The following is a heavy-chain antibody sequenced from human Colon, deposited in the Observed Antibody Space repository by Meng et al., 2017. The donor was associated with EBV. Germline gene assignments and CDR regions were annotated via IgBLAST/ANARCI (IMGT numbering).Heavy chain of an antibody. Sequence: VALAESGPGLVKPSGTLSLTCAVSGGSLSSRNWWSWVRQPPGKGLEWIGEIYHSGSTNYNPSLKSRVTISVDESKNQFSLRLSSVTAADTAVYYCARVGAYCGGDCYHPRWGQGTLVTVSS. CDR1: GGSLSSRNW. J-gene: IGHJ4*02. D-gene: IGHD2-21*02. CDR2: IYHSGST. CDR3: ARVGAYCGGDCYHPR. V-gene: IGHV4-4*02.